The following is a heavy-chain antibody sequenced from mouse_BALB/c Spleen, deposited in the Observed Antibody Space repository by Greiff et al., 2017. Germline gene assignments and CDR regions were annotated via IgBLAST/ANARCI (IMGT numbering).Heavy chain of an antibody. D-gene: IGHD2-1*01. J-gene: IGHJ3*01. Sequence: VQLQQSGAELVKPGASVKLSCKASGYTFTSYWMHWVKQRPGQGLEWIGEINPSNGRTNYNEKFKSKATLTVDKSSSTAYMQLSSLTSEDSAVYYCAREEAYGNYPSFAYWGQGTLVTVSA. V-gene: IGHV1S81*02. CDR1: GYTFTSYW. CDR3: AREEAYGNYPSFAY. CDR2: INPSNGRT.